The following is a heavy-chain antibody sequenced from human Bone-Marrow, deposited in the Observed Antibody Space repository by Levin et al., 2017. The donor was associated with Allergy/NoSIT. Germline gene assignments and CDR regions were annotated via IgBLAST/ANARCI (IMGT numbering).Heavy chain of an antibody. CDR1: GYIFTDYY. Sequence: ASVKVSCKASGYIFTDYYMHWVRQAPGQGLEWMGWINPNTGGTSYSQNFQGRVTMTRDTSISTAYLDLSSLRSDDTAVYYCARGIASWGKTNFDYYMDVWGRGTTVAVSS. CDR3: ARGIASWGKTNFDYYMDV. CDR2: INPNTGGT. V-gene: IGHV1-2*02. J-gene: IGHJ6*03. D-gene: IGHD6-13*01.